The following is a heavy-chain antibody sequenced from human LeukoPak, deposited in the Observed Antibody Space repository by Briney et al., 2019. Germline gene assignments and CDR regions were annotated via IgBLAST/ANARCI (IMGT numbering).Heavy chain of an antibody. CDR1: GGTFSSYA. J-gene: IGHJ6*04. CDR3: ARGRSYCSGGSCYSEDYYYGMDV. CDR2: IIPIFGTA. Sequence: ASVKVSCKASGGTFSSYAMSWVRQAPGQGLEWMGGIIPIFGTANYAQKFQGRVTITADKSTSTAYMELSSLRSEDTAVYYCARGRSYCSGGSCYSEDYYYGMDVWGKGTTVTVSS. V-gene: IGHV1-69*06. D-gene: IGHD2-15*01.